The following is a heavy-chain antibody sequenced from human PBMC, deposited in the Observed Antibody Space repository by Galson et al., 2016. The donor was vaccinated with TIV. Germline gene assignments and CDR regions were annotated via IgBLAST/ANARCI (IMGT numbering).Heavy chain of an antibody. CDR1: GFTFSNAW. CDR3: ARDRKYYDILTAGNSYYGMDV. CDR2: IWYDGNDK. Sequence: SLRLSCAASGFTFSNAWMTWVRQAPGKGLQWVAVIWYDGNDKYYADSVKGRFTISRDNSKNTLYPQMNSLRVEDTAVYYCARDRKYYDILTAGNSYYGMDVWGQGTTVTVSS. D-gene: IGHD3-9*01. J-gene: IGHJ6*02. V-gene: IGHV3-33*08.